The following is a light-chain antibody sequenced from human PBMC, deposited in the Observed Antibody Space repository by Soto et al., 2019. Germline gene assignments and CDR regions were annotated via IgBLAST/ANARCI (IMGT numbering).Light chain of an antibody. CDR3: QQYNSWLWT. CDR2: GAS. CDR1: QSVSGSY. Sequence: ENVLTQSPGTLSLSPGERATLSCRANQSVSGSYLGWYQQRPGQAPRLLIYGASTRATGIPARFSGSGSGTEFTLIISSLQSEDSAVYYCQQYNSWLWTFGQGTKVDNK. V-gene: IGKV3-15*01. J-gene: IGKJ1*01.